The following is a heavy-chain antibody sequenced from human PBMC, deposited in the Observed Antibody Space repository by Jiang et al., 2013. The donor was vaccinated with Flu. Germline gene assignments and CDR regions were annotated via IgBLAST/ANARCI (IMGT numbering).Heavy chain of an antibody. J-gene: IGHJ3*02. CDR3: ASSSPYYDFWSGSDAFDI. Sequence: SGYTFTSYAMNWVRQAPGQGLEWMGWINTNTGNPTYAQGFTGRFVFSLDTSVSTAYLQISSLKAEDTAVYYCASSSPYYDFWSGSDAFDIWGQGTMVTVSS. V-gene: IGHV7-4-1*02. CDR2: INTNTGNP. CDR1: GYTFTSYA. D-gene: IGHD3-3*01.